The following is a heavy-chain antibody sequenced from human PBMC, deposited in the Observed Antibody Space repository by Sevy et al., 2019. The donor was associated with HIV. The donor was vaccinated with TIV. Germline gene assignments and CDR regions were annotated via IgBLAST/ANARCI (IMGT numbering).Heavy chain of an antibody. V-gene: IGHV3-49*03. D-gene: IGHD6-19*01. J-gene: IGHJ4*02. CDR3: SRDGTAVAGLNFDY. CDR1: GFMFGDFA. Sequence: GGSLRLSCTTSGFMFGDFALSWFRQAPGKGLEWLGYIRSKAYGGTADFAASVKGSFAISRDDSKSIAYLQMNSLRTDDTGVYYCSRDGTAVAGLNFDYWGQGTRVTVSS. CDR2: IRSKAYGGTA.